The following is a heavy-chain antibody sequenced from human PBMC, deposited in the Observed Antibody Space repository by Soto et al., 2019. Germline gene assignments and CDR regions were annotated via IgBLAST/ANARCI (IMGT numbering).Heavy chain of an antibody. V-gene: IGHV4-34*01. J-gene: IGHJ6*04. CDR3: ARDRIAAAGTGYYYYYGMDV. D-gene: IGHD6-13*01. Sequence: PSETLSLTCAVYGGSFSGYYWSWIRQPPGKGLEWIGEINHSRSTNYNPSLKSRVTISVDTSKNQFSLKLSSVTAADTAVYYCARDRIAAAGTGYYYYYGMDVWGKGXTVTVSS. CDR1: GGSFSGYY. CDR2: INHSRST.